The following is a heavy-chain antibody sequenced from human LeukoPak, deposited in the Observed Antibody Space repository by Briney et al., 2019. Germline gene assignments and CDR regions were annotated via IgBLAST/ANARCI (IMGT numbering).Heavy chain of an antibody. D-gene: IGHD6-19*01. J-gene: IGHJ4*02. CDR3: ARHPSFPRSGSKFDY. Sequence: SETLSLTCAVYGGSFSGYYWSWIRQPPGKGLEWIGEINHSGSTNYNPSLKSRVTISVNTSKNQFSLKLSSVTAADTAVYYCARHPSFPRSGSKFDYWGQGTLVTVSS. CDR1: GGSFSGYY. V-gene: IGHV4-34*01. CDR2: INHSGST.